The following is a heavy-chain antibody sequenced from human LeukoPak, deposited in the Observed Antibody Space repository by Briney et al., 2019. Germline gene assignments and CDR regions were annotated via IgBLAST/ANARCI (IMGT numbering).Heavy chain of an antibody. CDR1: GGSINSHY. V-gene: IGHV4-4*08. Sequence: PLETLPLTCAVSGGSINSHYWGWIRQPPGKGLQWIGDIYSTGKNNYNPSLKSRVTISLGTSKSHLSLNLTSVLAADTAIYYCVRRDTGWNYFDYWGQGILVTVSS. CDR2: IYSTGKN. CDR3: VRRDTGWNYFDY. D-gene: IGHD6-19*01. J-gene: IGHJ4*02.